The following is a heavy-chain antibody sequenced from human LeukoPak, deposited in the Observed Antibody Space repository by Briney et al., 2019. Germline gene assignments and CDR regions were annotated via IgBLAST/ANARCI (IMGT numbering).Heavy chain of an antibody. J-gene: IGHJ4*02. D-gene: IGHD6-13*01. V-gene: IGHV4-39*01. CDR2: IYYSGST. CDR1: GGSISSSSYY. Sequence: SETLSLTCTVFGGSISSSSYYWGWIRQPPGKGLEWIGSIYYSGSTYYNPSLKSRVTISVDTSKNQFSLKLSSVTAADTAVYYCARSSSSWYGDYFDYWGQGTLVTVSS. CDR3: ARSSSSWYGDYFDY.